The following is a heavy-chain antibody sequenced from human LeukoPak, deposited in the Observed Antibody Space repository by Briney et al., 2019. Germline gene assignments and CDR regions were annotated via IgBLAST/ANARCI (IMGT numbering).Heavy chain of an antibody. J-gene: IGHJ4*02. CDR2: INHSGST. Sequence: SSETLSLTCAVYGGSFSGYYWSWIRQPPGKGLEWIGEINHSGSTNYNPSLKSRVTISVDTSKNQFSLKLSSVTAADTAVYYCARVGRSFPHYSSGWYPFDYWGQGTLVTVSS. CDR3: ARVGRSFPHYSSGWYPFDY. CDR1: GGSFSGYY. D-gene: IGHD6-19*01. V-gene: IGHV4-34*01.